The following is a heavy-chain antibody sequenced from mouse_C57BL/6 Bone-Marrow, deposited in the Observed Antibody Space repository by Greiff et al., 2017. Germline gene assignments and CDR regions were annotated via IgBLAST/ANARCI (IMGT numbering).Heavy chain of an antibody. D-gene: IGHD1-1*02. J-gene: IGHJ2*01. CDR1: GFNIKDDY. Sequence: EVQLQESGAELVRPGASVKLSCTASGFNIKDDYMHWVKQRPEQGLEWIGWIDPENGDTEYASKFQGKATITADTASNTAYLHLSSLTSEDTAVYYCTTLWYFDYWGQGTTLTVSS. CDR3: TTLWYFDY. CDR2: IDPENGDT. V-gene: IGHV14-4*01.